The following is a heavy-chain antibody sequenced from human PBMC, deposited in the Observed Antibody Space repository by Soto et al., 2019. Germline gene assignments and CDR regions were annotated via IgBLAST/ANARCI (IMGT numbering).Heavy chain of an antibody. CDR2: ISGYNGQT. V-gene: IGHV1-18*01. CDR1: AYTFTRYG. CDR3: ARDGRKQLWVEGLNAMDV. J-gene: IGHJ6*02. Sequence: QVKLVQSGPEVKKPGASVKVSCKASAYTFTRYGISWVRQAPGQGLEWMGWISGYNGQTNYAQKFRGRVTITTDTATSIAYMELRTLRSDDADMYYCARDGRKQLWVEGLNAMDVWGQGTTVTVSS. D-gene: IGHD5-18*01.